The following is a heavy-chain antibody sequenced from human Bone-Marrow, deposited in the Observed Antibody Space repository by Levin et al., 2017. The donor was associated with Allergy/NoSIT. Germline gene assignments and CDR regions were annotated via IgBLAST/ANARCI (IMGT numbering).Heavy chain of an antibody. J-gene: IGHJ6*02. CDR3: AKSPLKGGDWGYYYYGMDV. Sequence: GGSLRLSCAASGFTFSSYAMSWVRQAPGKGLEWVSAISGSGGSTYYADSVKGRFTISRDNSKNTLYLQMNSLRAEDTAVYYCAKSPLKGGDWGYYYYGMDVWGQGTTVTVSS. CDR1: GFTFSSYA. CDR2: ISGSGGST. V-gene: IGHV3-23*01. D-gene: IGHD2-21*02.